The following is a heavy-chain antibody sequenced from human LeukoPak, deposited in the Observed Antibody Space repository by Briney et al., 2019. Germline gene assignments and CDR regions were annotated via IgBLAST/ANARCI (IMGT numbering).Heavy chain of an antibody. Sequence: GGSLRLSCAASGFTVSSNYMSWVRQAPGKGLEWVSVIYSGGSTYYADSVKGRFTISRDNSKNTLYLQMNSLRAEYTAVYYCARVGDDYNFDAFDIWGQGTMVTVSS. CDR1: GFTVSSNY. CDR3: ARVGDDYNFDAFDI. D-gene: IGHD5-24*01. J-gene: IGHJ3*02. CDR2: IYSGGST. V-gene: IGHV3-66*01.